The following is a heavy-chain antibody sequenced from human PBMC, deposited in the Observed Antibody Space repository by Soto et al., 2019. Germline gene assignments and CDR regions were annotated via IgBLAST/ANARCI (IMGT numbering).Heavy chain of an antibody. V-gene: IGHV2-5*01. D-gene: IGHD6-6*01. J-gene: IGHJ3*01. CDR1: GVSISTSGAG. CDR3: ARGVATLPVFAFDV. CDR2: IYWNDDK. Sequence: QITLKGSGPTLVKPTQTLTLTCTLSGVSISTSGAGLGWIRQTPGKALEWVALIYWNDDKHYSPSLKSRLTITKDTSKNQAVLTMTHMDPVDTATYYCARGVATLPVFAFDVWGQGTAVTVSS.